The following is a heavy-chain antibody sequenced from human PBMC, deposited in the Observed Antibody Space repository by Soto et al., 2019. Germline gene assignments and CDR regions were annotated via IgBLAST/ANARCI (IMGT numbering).Heavy chain of an antibody. CDR1: GFTFSSYW. J-gene: IGHJ3*02. Sequence: PGGSLRLSCAASGFTFSSYWMHWVRQAPGKGLVWVSRMNSDGSSTSYADSVKGRFTISRDNAKNTLYLQMNSLRAEDTSVYYCARVVSRHIVVVTARFDAFDIWGQGKMVTVSS. CDR3: ARVVSRHIVVVTARFDAFDI. CDR2: MNSDGSST. D-gene: IGHD2-21*02. V-gene: IGHV3-74*01.